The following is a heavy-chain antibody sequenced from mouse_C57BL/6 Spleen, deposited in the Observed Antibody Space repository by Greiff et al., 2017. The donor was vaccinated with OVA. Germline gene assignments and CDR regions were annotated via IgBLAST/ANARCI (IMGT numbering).Heavy chain of an antibody. Sequence: VQLQQPGAELVKPGASVKVSCKASGYTFTSYWMHWVKQRPGQGLEWIGRIHPSDSDTNYNQKFKGKATLTVDKSSSTAYMQLSSLTSEDSAVYYCAIGPPRGGFAYWGQGTLVTVSA. CDR3: AIGPPRGGFAY. CDR1: GYTFTSYW. CDR2: IHPSDSDT. J-gene: IGHJ3*01. V-gene: IGHV1-74*01.